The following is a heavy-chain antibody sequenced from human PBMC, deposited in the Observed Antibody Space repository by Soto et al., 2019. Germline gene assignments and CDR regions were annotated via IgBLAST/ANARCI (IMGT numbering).Heavy chain of an antibody. J-gene: IGHJ4*02. D-gene: IGHD5-12*01. CDR2: ISYDGSNK. V-gene: IGHV3-30-3*01. CDR1: GFTFSSYA. Sequence: GGSLRLSCAASGFTFSSYAMHWVRQAPGKGLEWVAVISYDGSNKYYADSVKGRFTISRDNSKNTLYLQMNSLRAEDTAVYYCARDLARDIVAGLYWGQGTLVTVSS. CDR3: ARDLARDIVAGLY.